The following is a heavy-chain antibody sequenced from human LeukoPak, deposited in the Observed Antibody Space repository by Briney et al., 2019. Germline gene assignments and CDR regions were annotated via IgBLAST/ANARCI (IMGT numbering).Heavy chain of an antibody. CDR2: IRYDGSNK. J-gene: IGHJ4*02. D-gene: IGHD4-17*01. V-gene: IGHV3-30*02. CDR3: AIEGTVTPIDY. CDR1: GFTFSNYG. Sequence: GGSLRLSCAASGFTFSNYGIHWVRQAPGKWLEWVAVIRYDGSNKYYADSVKGRLTISRDNSKNTLYLQMNSLRVEDTAVYYCAIEGTVTPIDYWGQGTLVTVSS.